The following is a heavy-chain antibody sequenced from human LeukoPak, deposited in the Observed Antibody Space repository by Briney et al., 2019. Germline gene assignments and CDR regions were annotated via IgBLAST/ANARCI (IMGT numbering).Heavy chain of an antibody. CDR2: INHRGSG. J-gene: IGHJ4*02. D-gene: IGHD6-19*01. V-gene: IGHV4-34*01. Sequence: SETLSLTCAVYGGSFSDYYWSWIRQPPGKGLEWIGEINHRGSGNHNPSLKSRVTISVDTSKNQFSLKLSSVTATDTALYYCARRIAVTGSFDYWGQGTLVTVSS. CDR3: ARRIAVTGSFDY. CDR1: GGSFSDYY.